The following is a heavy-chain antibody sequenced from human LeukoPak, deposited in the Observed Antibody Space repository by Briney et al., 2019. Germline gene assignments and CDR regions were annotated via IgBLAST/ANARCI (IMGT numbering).Heavy chain of an antibody. V-gene: IGHV4-30-2*01. J-gene: IGHJ4*02. Sequence: SETLSLTCTVSGGSISSGGYYWSWIRQPPGKGLEWIVYIYHSGSTYYNPSLKSRVTISVDRSKNQFSLKLSSVTAADTAVYYCARIGYCSSTSCSPRPYYFDYWGQGTLVTVSS. D-gene: IGHD2-2*01. CDR2: IYHSGST. CDR1: GGSISSGGYY. CDR3: ARIGYCSSTSCSPRPYYFDY.